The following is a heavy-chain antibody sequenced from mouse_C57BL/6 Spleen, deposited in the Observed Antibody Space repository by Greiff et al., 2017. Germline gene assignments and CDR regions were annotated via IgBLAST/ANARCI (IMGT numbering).Heavy chain of an antibody. CDR3: ARDYGSSPSYWYFDV. Sequence: QVQLQQPGAELVRPGTSVKLSCKASGYTFTSYWMHWVKQRPGQGLEWIGVIDPSDSYTNYNQKFKGKATLTVDTSSSTAYMQLSSLTSEDSAVYDCARDYGSSPSYWYFDVWGTGTTVTVSS. D-gene: IGHD1-1*01. CDR1: GYTFTSYW. J-gene: IGHJ1*03. CDR2: IDPSDSYT. V-gene: IGHV1-59*01.